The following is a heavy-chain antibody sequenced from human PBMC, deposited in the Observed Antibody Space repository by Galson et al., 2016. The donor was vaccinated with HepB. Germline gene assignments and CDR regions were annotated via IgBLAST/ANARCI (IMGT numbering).Heavy chain of an antibody. D-gene: IGHD3-22*01. CDR2: ISGSGTIT. J-gene: IGHJ4*02. CDR3: AREGPYLNSGYYYGFDY. V-gene: IGHV3-23*01. CDR1: EFTFNNYP. Sequence: SLRLSCAASEFTFNNYPMSWVRQAPGRGLEWVSTISGSGTITSYADSVKGRFTISRDSSTNTLYLQMNSLRAEDTAVYYCAREGPYLNSGYYYGFDYWGQGTQVTVSS.